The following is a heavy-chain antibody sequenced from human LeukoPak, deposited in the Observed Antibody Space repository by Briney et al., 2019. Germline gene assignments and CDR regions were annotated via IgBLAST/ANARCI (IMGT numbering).Heavy chain of an antibody. CDR1: GFTFSSYA. CDR2: ISYDGSNK. V-gene: IGHV3-30*04. J-gene: IGHJ4*02. D-gene: IGHD3/OR15-3a*01. CDR3: ARVPLYNFWTARTFFDS. Sequence: GRSLRLSCAASGFTFSSYAMHWVRQAPGKGLEWVAVISYDGSNKYYADSVKGRFTISRDNSKNTLYLQMNSLRAEDTAVYYCARVPLYNFWTARTFFDSWGQGTLVTVSS.